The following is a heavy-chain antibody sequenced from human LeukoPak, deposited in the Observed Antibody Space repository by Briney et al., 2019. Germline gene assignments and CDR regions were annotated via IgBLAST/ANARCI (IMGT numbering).Heavy chain of an antibody. V-gene: IGHV3-48*03. CDR2: INSGATSE. CDR3: ARVICTGGSCFQNDY. D-gene: IGHD2-8*02. J-gene: IGHJ4*02. CDR1: GFIFSNFE. Sequence: GGSLRLSCTASGFIFSNFEMNWVRQSPGKGLQWVASINSGATSEYYADSVKGRFTISTDNAKNSLYLQMHSLGVQDTAIYYCARVICTGGSCFQNDYWGQGTLVTVSS.